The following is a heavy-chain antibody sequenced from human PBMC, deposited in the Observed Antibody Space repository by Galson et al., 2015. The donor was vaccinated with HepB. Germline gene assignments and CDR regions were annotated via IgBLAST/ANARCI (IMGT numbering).Heavy chain of an antibody. CDR2: ISSSSSTI. CDR1: GFTFSSYS. D-gene: IGHD6-13*01. J-gene: IGHJ6*02. Sequence: SLRLSCAASGFTFSSYSMNWVRQAPGKGLEWVSYISSSSSTIYYADSVKGRFTISRDNAKNSLYLQMNSLRAEDTAVYYCARDLFLGGSSWYGAVGYYYYGMDVWGQGTTVTVSS. V-gene: IGHV3-48*01. CDR3: ARDLFLGGSSWYGAVGYYYYGMDV.